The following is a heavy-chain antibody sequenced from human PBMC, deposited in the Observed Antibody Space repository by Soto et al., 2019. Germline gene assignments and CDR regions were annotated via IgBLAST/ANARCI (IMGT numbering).Heavy chain of an antibody. V-gene: IGHV1-69*06. CDR3: ASGPEQQLIYYYGMDV. D-gene: IGHD6-13*01. CDR1: GGTFSSYA. J-gene: IGHJ6*02. Sequence: SVKVSCKPSGGTFSSYAISWVRQPPGQGLEWMGGIIPIYGTANYAQKFQGRVTTTADKSTSAAYMELSSMRSEDTAVYYCASGPEQQLIYYYGMDVWGQGTTVTVSS. CDR2: IIPIYGTA.